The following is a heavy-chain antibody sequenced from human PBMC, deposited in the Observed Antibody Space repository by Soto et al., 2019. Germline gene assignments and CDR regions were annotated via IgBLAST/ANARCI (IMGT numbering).Heavy chain of an antibody. D-gene: IGHD3-9*01. CDR3: AKNYDLLTDPGMDV. CDR1: GFNFSSYG. CDR2: ISYDGSNK. Sequence: QVQLVASGGGVVQPRRSLRFSCAASGFNFSSYGMHWVRQAPGNGLECVAVISYDGSNKYYADSVKGRFTISRDNSKNTLYLQMNCLRAEDTAVYYCAKNYDLLTDPGMDVWGQGTTVTVSS. V-gene: IGHV3-30*18. J-gene: IGHJ6*02.